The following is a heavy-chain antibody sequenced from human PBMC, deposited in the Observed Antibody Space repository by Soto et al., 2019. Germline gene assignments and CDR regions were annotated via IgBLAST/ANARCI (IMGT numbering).Heavy chain of an antibody. J-gene: IGHJ6*02. CDR1: GFTFSSFA. CDR2: ISYDSETT. Sequence: GSLRLSCAASGFTFSSFAMSWVRQAPGKGLEWVAYISYDSETTSYADSVKGRFTISRDDAKNSLYLQMNSLRDEDSAVYYCARLYYDYVWGQGTTVTVSS. D-gene: IGHD3-3*01. CDR3: ARLYYDYV. V-gene: IGHV3-48*02.